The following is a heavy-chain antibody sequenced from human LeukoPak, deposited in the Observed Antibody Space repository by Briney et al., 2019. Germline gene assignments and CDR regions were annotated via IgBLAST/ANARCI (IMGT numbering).Heavy chain of an antibody. CDR2: IWYDGTNK. Sequence: GGSLRLSCAASGFSFSSYGMHWVRQAPGKGLGWVAVIWYDGTNKYYADSVKGRFTISRDNSKTTLYLQMNSLRAEDTAVYYCARDQRGFSYSKYYFDYWGQGTLVTVSS. V-gene: IGHV3-33*01. D-gene: IGHD5-18*01. J-gene: IGHJ4*02. CDR3: ARDQRGFSYSKYYFDY. CDR1: GFSFSSYG.